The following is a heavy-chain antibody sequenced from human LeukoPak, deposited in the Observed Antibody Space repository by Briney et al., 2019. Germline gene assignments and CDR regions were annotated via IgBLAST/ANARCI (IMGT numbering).Heavy chain of an antibody. V-gene: IGHV3-7*03. J-gene: IGHJ4*02. CDR3: APGGDSTSGQ. D-gene: IGHD2/OR15-2a*01. CDR1: GFTFSSNW. Sequence: PGGSLRLSCAASGFTFSSNWMSWVRQAPGKGLEWVANIKQDGSEKYYVDSVKGRFTISRDNARNSLYLQMTSLRVEDTAVYHCAPGGDSTSGQWGQGTLVTVSS. CDR2: IKQDGSEK.